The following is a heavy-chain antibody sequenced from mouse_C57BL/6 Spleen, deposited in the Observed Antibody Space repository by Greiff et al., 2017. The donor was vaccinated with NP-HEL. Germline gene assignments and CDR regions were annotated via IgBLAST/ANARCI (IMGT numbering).Heavy chain of an antibody. D-gene: IGHD2-2*01. Sequence: VKLQESGAELVRPGTSVKVSCKASGYAFTNYLIEWVKQRPGQGLEWIGVINPGSGGTNYNEKFKGKATLTADKSSSTAYMQLSSLTSEDSAVYCCARSTMVTYYFGDRGQVTTLTVAS. V-gene: IGHV1-54*01. CDR2: INPGSGGT. J-gene: IGHJ2*01. CDR3: ARSTMVTYYFGD. CDR1: GYAFTNYL.